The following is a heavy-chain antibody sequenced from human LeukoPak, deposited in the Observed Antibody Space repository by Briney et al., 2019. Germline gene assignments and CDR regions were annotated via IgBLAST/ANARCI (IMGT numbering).Heavy chain of an antibody. CDR2: MKQDGSEK. D-gene: IGHD6-19*01. V-gene: IGHV3-7*01. CDR1: GFTLSTYW. J-gene: IGHJ4*02. Sequence: GGSLRLSCAASGFTLSTYWMTWVRQAPGKGLEWVANMKQDGSEKYYVDSVKGRFTISRDNAKNSLYLQMNSLRAEDTAVYYCADSSGWYWGQGTLVTVSS. CDR3: ADSSGWY.